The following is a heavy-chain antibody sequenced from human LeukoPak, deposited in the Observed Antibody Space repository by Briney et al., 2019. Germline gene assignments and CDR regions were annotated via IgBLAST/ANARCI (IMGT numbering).Heavy chain of an antibody. CDR3: ARDQYDTWSRRGNFDS. Sequence: GGSLRLSCAAYGFTFSIYCMHWVRQAPGKGLEWVANIKLDGSEKNYVDSVKGRFTISRDNTKNSLYLQMNSLRAEDTAVFYCARDQYDTWSRRGNFDSWGQGTLVIVSS. V-gene: IGHV3-7*03. CDR1: GFTFSIYC. D-gene: IGHD3/OR15-3a*01. J-gene: IGHJ4*02. CDR2: IKLDGSEK.